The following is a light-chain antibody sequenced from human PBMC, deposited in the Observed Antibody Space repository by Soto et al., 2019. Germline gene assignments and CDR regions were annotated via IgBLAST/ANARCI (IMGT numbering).Light chain of an antibody. CDR3: QQYGSSPTT. CDR1: QSVSSSY. Sequence: EIGLTPSACTLSYSTGERAPLSCSSSQSVSSSYLAWYQQKPGQAPRLLIYGASSRATGIPDRFSGSGSGTDFTLTISRLEPEDFAVYYCQQYGSSPTTFGQGTKVAIK. V-gene: IGKV3-20*01. J-gene: IGKJ1*01. CDR2: GAS.